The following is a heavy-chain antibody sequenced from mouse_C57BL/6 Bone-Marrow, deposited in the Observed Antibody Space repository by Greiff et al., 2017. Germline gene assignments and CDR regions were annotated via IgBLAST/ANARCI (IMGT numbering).Heavy chain of an antibody. D-gene: IGHD2-1*01. Sequence: VQLKESGGGLVQPKGSLKLSCAASGFTFNTYAMHWVRQAPGKGLEWVARIRGKSSNYATYYADSVKDRFTISRDDSHSMLYLQMNYLKTEYSAMYYCGRDDYVNYVGAMDYWGQGTSVTVSS. V-gene: IGHV10-3*01. CDR3: GRDDYVNYVGAMDY. CDR2: IRGKSSNYAT. CDR1: GFTFNTYA. J-gene: IGHJ4*01.